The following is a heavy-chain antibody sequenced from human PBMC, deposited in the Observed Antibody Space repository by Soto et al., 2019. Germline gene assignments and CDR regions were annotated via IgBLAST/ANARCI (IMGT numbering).Heavy chain of an antibody. Sequence: QITLKESGPTLVKPTQTLTLTCTFSGFSLSTSGVGVGWIRQPPGKALEWLALIYWNDDKRYSPSLKSRLTITKDTSKNQVVLTMTNMDPVDTATYYCAHRRYLQQLVFSGGDYFDYWGQGTLVTVSS. CDR1: GFSLSTSGVG. CDR2: IYWNDDK. V-gene: IGHV2-5*01. CDR3: AHRRYLQQLVFSGGDYFDY. J-gene: IGHJ4*02. D-gene: IGHD6-13*01.